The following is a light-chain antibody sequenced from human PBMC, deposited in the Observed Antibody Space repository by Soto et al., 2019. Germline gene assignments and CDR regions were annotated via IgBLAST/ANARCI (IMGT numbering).Light chain of an antibody. CDR1: SSDVGGYDY. V-gene: IGLV2-8*01. CDR3: ASYAGNSRYV. CDR2: EVN. J-gene: IGLJ1*01. Sequence: QSALTQPPSASGSPVQSVTISCTGVSSDVGGYDYVVWYQQYPGKAPKLIIFEVNKRPSGVPDRFSGSKSGNKASLTVSGLQAEDEAVYYCASYAGNSRYVFGTGTKV.